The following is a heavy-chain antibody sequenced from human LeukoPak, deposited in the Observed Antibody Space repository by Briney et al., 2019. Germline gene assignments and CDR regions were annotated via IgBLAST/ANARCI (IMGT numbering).Heavy chain of an antibody. CDR3: AAREMAVSYYFDY. CDR2: IVVGSGNT. Sequence: SVKVSFKASGFTFTSSAMQWVRQARGQRLEWIGWIVVGSGNTNYAQKFQERVTITRDMSTSTVYMELGSLRSEDTAVYYCAAREMAVSYYFDYWGQGTLVTVSS. CDR1: GFTFTSSA. J-gene: IGHJ4*02. D-gene: IGHD5-24*01. V-gene: IGHV1-58*02.